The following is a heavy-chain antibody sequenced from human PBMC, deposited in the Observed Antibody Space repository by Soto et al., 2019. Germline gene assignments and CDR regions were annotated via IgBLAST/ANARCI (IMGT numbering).Heavy chain of an antibody. V-gene: IGHV4-34*01. Sequence: SETLSLTCAVYGGSFSGYYGSWIRQPPGKGLEWIGEINHSGSTNYNPSLKSRVTISVDTSKNQFSLKLSSVTAADTAVYYCARGTYDSSGYYYYRWFDPWGQGTLVTSPQ. CDR1: GGSFSGYY. CDR3: ARGTYDSSGYYYYRWFDP. J-gene: IGHJ5*02. D-gene: IGHD3-22*01. CDR2: INHSGST.